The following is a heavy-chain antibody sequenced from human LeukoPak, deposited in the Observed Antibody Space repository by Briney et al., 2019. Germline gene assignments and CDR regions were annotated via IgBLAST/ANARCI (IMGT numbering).Heavy chain of an antibody. CDR3: ARDEYSGYDTYGMDV. J-gene: IGHJ6*02. CDR2: ISAYNGNT. CDR1: GYTFTGYG. D-gene: IGHD5-12*01. Sequence: GESLKISCKASGYTFTGYGISWVRQAPGQGLEWMGWISAYNGNTNYAQKLQGRVTMTTDTSTSTAYMELRSLRSDDTAVYYCARDEYSGYDTYGMDVWGQGTTVTVSS. V-gene: IGHV1-18*01.